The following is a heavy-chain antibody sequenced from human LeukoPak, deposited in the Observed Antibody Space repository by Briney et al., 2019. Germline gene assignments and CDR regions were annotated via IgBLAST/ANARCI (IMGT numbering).Heavy chain of an antibody. V-gene: IGHV3-7*04. D-gene: IGHD2-2*01. CDR2: VNPDGNEK. Sequence: GRSLRLSCAASGFIFSSYWMSWVRQAPGKGLEWVAKVNPDGNEKYYVDSVRGRFTISKDNPKNSVYLQMDSLKAEDTAVYYCARGQYQLLWGKGALIIVSS. CDR1: GFIFSSYW. J-gene: IGHJ4*02. CDR3: ARGQYQLL.